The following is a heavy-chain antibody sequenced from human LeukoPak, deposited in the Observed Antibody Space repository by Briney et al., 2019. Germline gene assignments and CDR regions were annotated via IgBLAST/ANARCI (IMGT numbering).Heavy chain of an antibody. CDR1: GFTFSSYW. CDR2: IKQDGSEK. Sequence: GGSLRLSCAASGFTFSSYWMSWVRQAPGKGLEWVANIKQDGSEKYYVDSVKGRFTISRDNGKNSLYLQMNSLRAEDTAVYYCAREYDSSGLDAFDIWGQGAMVTVSS. V-gene: IGHV3-7*05. J-gene: IGHJ3*02. D-gene: IGHD3-22*01. CDR3: AREYDSSGLDAFDI.